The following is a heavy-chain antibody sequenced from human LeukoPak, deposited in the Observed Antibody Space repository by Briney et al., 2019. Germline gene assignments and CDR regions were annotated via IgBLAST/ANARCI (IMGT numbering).Heavy chain of an antibody. J-gene: IGHJ4*02. CDR2: ISGSGDST. CDR3: VRSYGPGTYPY. CDR1: GFTFSSYD. Sequence: PGGSLRLSCAVSGFTFSSYDMTWVRQAPGKGLEWVSAISGSGDSTYYADSVKGRFTISRDNSRNTLYLQINSLRAEDTALYYCVRSYGPGTYPYWGQGTLVTVSS. V-gene: IGHV3-23*01. D-gene: IGHD1-14*01.